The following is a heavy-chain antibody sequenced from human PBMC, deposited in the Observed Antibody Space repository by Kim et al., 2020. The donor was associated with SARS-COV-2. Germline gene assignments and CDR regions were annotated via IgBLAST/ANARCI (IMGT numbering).Heavy chain of an antibody. J-gene: IGHJ4*02. CDR3: ARGAITGMVTHFFDY. V-gene: IGHV4-34*01. Sequence: SETLSLTCGVDGGSFTGFYWTWIRQSPGKGLEWLGEIHHTGKTNYNPSLKSRITLSVDTSEKQVSLELKSLTAADTAVYYCARGAITGMVTHFFDYWGQG. CDR2: IHHTGKT. CDR1: GGSFTGFY. D-gene: IGHD5-18*01.